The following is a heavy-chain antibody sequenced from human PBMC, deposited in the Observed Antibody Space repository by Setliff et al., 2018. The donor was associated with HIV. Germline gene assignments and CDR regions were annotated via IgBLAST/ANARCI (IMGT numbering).Heavy chain of an antibody. Sequence: SETLSLTCTISGDSISSSSYYWGWIRQPPGKGLEWIGSIYYSGSTYYNPSLTSRVTISVDTSKNKFSLRLTSVTAADTALYYCARGAPYGSGRHRWNSWGQGTLVTVSS. CDR1: GDSISSSSYY. CDR3: ARGAPYGSGRHRWNS. CDR2: IYYSGST. V-gene: IGHV4-39*07. D-gene: IGHD3-10*01. J-gene: IGHJ4*02.